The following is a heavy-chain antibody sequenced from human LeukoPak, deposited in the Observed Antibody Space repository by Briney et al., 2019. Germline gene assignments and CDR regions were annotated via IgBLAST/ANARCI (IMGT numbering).Heavy chain of an antibody. J-gene: IGHJ4*02. CDR2: IYHSGST. D-gene: IGHD4-17*01. V-gene: IGHV4-30-2*01. Sequence: NPSETLSLTCAVSGGSISSGGYSWSWIRQPPGKGLEWIGYIYHSGSTYYNPSLKSRATISVDRSKNQFSLKLSSVTAADTAVYYCARVAYGDYVAFDYWGQGTLVTVSS. CDR3: ARVAYGDYVAFDY. CDR1: GGSISSGGYS.